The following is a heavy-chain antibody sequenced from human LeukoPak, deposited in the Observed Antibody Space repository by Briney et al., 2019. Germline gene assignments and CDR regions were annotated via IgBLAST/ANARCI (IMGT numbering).Heavy chain of an antibody. CDR2: VYYSGST. D-gene: IGHD5-18*01. Sequence: SETLSLTCTVSGGSISSYYWSWIRQPPGKGLEWIGYVYYSGSTNYNPSHKSRVIISVDTSKKQFSLKLSSVTAADTAVYYCARSGYRYGADALDIWGQGTMVTVSS. V-gene: IGHV4-59*01. CDR3: ARSGYRYGADALDI. CDR1: GGSISSYY. J-gene: IGHJ3*02.